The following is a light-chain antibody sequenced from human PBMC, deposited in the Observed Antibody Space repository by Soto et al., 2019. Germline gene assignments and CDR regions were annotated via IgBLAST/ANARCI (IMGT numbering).Light chain of an antibody. V-gene: IGKV3-20*01. CDR2: GAS. Sequence: ETVFTQSPGTGSLSPVDIASLACMASQSVSSSNLAWYQQKPGQAPRLLIYGASSRATGIPDRFSGSGSGTDFTLTISRLEPEDFAVYYCQQYGSSPTFGQGTKVDIK. J-gene: IGKJ1*01. CDR3: QQYGSSPT. CDR1: QSVSSSN.